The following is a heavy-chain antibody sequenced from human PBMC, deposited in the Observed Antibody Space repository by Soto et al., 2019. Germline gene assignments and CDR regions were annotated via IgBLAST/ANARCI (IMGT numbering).Heavy chain of an antibody. CDR2: ISAHNGNT. CDR3: ARGRYGDY. CDR1: GYTFTSNG. Sequence: QVHLVKSGAKVKKPGASVKVSCKGSGYTFTSNGITWVRQAPGQGLEGMGWISAHNGNTNYAQKLQGRVTVTRDTSTSTAYMELRSLRSDDTAVYYCARGRYGDYWGQGALVTVSS. J-gene: IGHJ4*02. V-gene: IGHV1-18*01. D-gene: IGHD1-1*01.